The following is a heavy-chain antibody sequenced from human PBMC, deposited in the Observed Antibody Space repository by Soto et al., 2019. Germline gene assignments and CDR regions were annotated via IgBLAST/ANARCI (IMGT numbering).Heavy chain of an antibody. J-gene: IGHJ5*02. Sequence: ASVKVSCEASGYTSTSYGISWVRQAPGQGLEWMGWISAYNGNTNYAQKLQGRVTMTTDTSTSTAYMELRSLRSDDTAVYYCARGYYYDSSGYYYVGGWFDPWGQGPMVTV. CDR3: ARGYYYDSSGYYYVGGWFDP. V-gene: IGHV1-18*01. D-gene: IGHD3-22*01. CDR1: GYTSTSYG. CDR2: ISAYNGNT.